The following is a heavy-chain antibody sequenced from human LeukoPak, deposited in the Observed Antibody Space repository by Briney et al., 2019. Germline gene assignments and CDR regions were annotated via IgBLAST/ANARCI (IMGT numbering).Heavy chain of an antibody. J-gene: IGHJ5*02. CDR1: GGSINSYY. V-gene: IGHV4-59*01. Sequence: SETLSLTCTVSGGSINSYYWSWIRQPPGKGLEWIGYIYYSGSTNYNPSLKSRVTISVDTSKNQFSLKMSSVTAADTAVYYCARARDGHIDNWFDPWGQGTLVSVSS. CDR3: ARARDGHIDNWFDP. D-gene: IGHD5-24*01. CDR2: IYYSGST.